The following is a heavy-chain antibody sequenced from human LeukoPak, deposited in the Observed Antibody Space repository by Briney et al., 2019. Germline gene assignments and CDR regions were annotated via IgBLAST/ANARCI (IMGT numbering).Heavy chain of an antibody. J-gene: IGHJ4*02. Sequence: GGSLRLSCLASGFAFSAFEMNWVRQAPGKGLEWVSYIAGSDTTTYYADSVKGRFTIFRDNAKNSLYLQMNSLRAEDTALYYCTTLGYHLDSWGQGTLVTVSS. V-gene: IGHV3-48*03. D-gene: IGHD3-22*01. CDR1: GFAFSAFE. CDR3: TTLGYHLDS. CDR2: IAGSDTTT.